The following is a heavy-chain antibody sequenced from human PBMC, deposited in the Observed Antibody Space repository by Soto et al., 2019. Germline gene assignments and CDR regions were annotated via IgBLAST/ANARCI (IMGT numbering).Heavy chain of an antibody. D-gene: IGHD2-2*01. J-gene: IGHJ6*01. Sequence: QVQLVQSGAGVKKPGSSVKVSCKASGGTFSSYAISWVRQAPGQGLEWRGGFIPISGTANYAQKFQGRVTITADESTSTAYMELSSLRSEDTAVYYCARSQGSSTSLEIYYYYYYGMDVWGQGTTVTVSS. CDR1: GGTFSSYA. CDR3: ARSQGSSTSLEIYYYYYYGMDV. V-gene: IGHV1-69*01. CDR2: FIPISGTA.